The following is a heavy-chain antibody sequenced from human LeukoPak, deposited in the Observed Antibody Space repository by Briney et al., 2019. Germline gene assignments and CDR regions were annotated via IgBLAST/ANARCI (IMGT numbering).Heavy chain of an antibody. J-gene: IGHJ4*02. V-gene: IGHV3-11*04. CDR3: ARIGYRSSSFDY. CDR2: ISSSGSTI. Sequence: GGSLRLSCAASGFTFSDYYMSWIRQAPGKGLEWVSYISSSGSTIYYADSVKGRFTISRDNAKNSLYLQVNSLRAEDTAVYHCARIGYRSSSFDYWGQGTLVTVSS. D-gene: IGHD6-13*01. CDR1: GFTFSDYY.